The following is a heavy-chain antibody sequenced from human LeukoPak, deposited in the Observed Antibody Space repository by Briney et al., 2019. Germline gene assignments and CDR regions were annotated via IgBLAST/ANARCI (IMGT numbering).Heavy chain of an antibody. CDR1: GFTFSTYN. Sequence: GGSLRLSCVDSGFTFSTYNIHGVRQAPGKRLEWVSFIDASGNYIQYADSMKGRFTISRDNAQNSLFLQLNSLRVEDTAVYYCVRDKELAMRLHDIWGQGPMVTVSS. CDR2: IDASGNYI. D-gene: IGHD5-24*01. J-gene: IGHJ3*02. CDR3: VRDKELAMRLHDI. V-gene: IGHV3-21*06.